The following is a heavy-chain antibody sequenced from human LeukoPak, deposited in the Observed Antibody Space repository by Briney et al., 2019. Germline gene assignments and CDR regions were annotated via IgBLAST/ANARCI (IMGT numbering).Heavy chain of an antibody. J-gene: IGHJ4*02. V-gene: IGHV1-69*13. Sequence: ASVKVSCKASGGTFSSYAISWVRQAPGQGLEWMGGIIPIFGTANYAQKFQGRVTITADESTSTAYMELSSLRSEDTAVYYCARGGGSGWYYGYWGQGTLVTVSS. CDR2: IIPIFGTA. CDR3: ARGGGSGWYYGY. CDR1: GGTFSSYA. D-gene: IGHD6-19*01.